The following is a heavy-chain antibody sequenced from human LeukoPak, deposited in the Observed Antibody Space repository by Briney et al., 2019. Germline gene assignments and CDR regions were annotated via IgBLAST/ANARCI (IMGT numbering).Heavy chain of an antibody. J-gene: IGHJ4*02. CDR1: GGSISSYY. CDR2: VYYSGTT. V-gene: IGHV4-39*07. D-gene: IGHD2-2*01. CDR3: ARGSGYCSSTSCYLGGFDY. Sequence: SETLSLTCTVSGGSISSYYWAWIRQPPGKGLEWIGSVYYSGTTYYNPSLKSRVTMSVDTSKNQFSLKLSSVTAADTAVYYCARGSGYCSSTSCYLGGFDYWGQGTLVTVSS.